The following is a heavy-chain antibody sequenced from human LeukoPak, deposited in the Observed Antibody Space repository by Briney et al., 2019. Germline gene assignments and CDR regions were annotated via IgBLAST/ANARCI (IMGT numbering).Heavy chain of an antibody. D-gene: IGHD2-21*02. Sequence: SETLSLTCTVSGGSISSYYWSWIRQPPGKGLEWIGYIYYSGSTNYNPSLKSRVTMSVDTSKNQFSLKLSSVTAADTAVYYCASRGFLGDFYFDYWGQGTLVTVSS. CDR3: ASRGFLGDFYFDY. V-gene: IGHV4-59*12. J-gene: IGHJ4*02. CDR1: GGSISSYY. CDR2: IYYSGST.